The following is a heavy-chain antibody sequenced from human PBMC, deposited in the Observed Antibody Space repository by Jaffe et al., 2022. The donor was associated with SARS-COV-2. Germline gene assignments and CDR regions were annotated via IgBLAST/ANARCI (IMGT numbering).Heavy chain of an antibody. CDR2: IDIHTGNP. J-gene: IGHJ4*02. Sequence: QVQLVQSGSVLKKPGASVKVSCEASGYTFTDHSINWVRQAPGQGPEWMGWIDIHTGNPTYVPGFTGRFVFSLDTSVSTAYLQIYSLKAEDTAVYYCSRDRWDHWGQGTLVTVSS. V-gene: IGHV7-4-1*01. CDR1: GYTFTDHS. CDR3: SRDRWDH.